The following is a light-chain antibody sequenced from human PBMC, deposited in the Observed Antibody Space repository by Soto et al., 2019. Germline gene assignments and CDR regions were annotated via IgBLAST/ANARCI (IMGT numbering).Light chain of an antibody. Sequence: EIVLTQSPGTLSLSPGERATLSCRASQSLTSNYLAWYQHKPGQAPRLLIYAASSRATGIPDRFSGGGSGTDFTLTISRLEPEDFALYYCHQYGLSPMVTFGPGTKVDIK. CDR3: HQYGLSPMVT. V-gene: IGKV3-20*01. CDR2: AAS. CDR1: QSLTSNY. J-gene: IGKJ3*01.